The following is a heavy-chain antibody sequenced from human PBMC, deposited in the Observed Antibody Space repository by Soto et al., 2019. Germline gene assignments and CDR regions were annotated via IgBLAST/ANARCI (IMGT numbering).Heavy chain of an antibody. CDR1: GGSISSNNYY. CDR2: LYYSGSI. Sequence: QLQLQESGPGLVKPSETLSLTCTVSGGSISSNNYYWGWIRQPPGKGLEWIGSLYYSGSIYYNPSLKSRVTISEDTSKNQFSLKLSSVTAADTAMYYCARHAGSYGSGSGWFDPWGQGTLVTVSS. J-gene: IGHJ5*02. D-gene: IGHD3-10*01. CDR3: ARHAGSYGSGSGWFDP. V-gene: IGHV4-39*01.